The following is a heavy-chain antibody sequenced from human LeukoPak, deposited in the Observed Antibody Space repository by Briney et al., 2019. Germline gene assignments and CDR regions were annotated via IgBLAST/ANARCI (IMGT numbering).Heavy chain of an antibody. Sequence: ASVKVSCKASGGTFSSYTINWVRQAPGQGLEWMGGIIPVFGTANYVQKFQGRVTITADESTSTAYMELSSLRSEDTAVYYCARVVLIAAAGTQSFKFDYWGQGTLVTVSS. CDR3: ARVVLIAAAGTQSFKFDY. CDR2: IIPVFGTA. CDR1: GGTFSSYT. D-gene: IGHD6-13*01. V-gene: IGHV1-69*01. J-gene: IGHJ4*02.